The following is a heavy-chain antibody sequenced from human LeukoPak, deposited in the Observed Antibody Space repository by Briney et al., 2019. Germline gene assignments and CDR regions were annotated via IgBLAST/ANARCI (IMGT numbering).Heavy chain of an antibody. CDR1: GGSISSSSYY. D-gene: IGHD3-9*01. V-gene: IGHV4-39*01. CDR2: IYYSGST. Sequence: SETLSLTCTVSGGSISSSSYYWGWIRQPPGKGLEWIGSIYYSGSTYYNPSLKSRVTISVDTSKNQFSLKLSSVTAADTAVYYCARQGRYFDWQYYYYMDVWGKGTTVTISS. CDR3: ARQGRYFDWQYYYYMDV. J-gene: IGHJ6*03.